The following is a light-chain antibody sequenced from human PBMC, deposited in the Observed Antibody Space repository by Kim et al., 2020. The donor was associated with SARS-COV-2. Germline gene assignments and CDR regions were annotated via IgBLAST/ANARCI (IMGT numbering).Light chain of an antibody. CDR3: QVWDSSSDHPV. V-gene: IGLV3-21*04. CDR1: NMGSKS. Sequence: APGKTARITCGGNNMGSKSVHGYQQKPGQAPVLVIYYDSDRPSGSPERFSGSNSGNTATLTSSRVEAGDEADYYCQVWDSSSDHPVFGGGTQLTVL. J-gene: IGLJ3*02. CDR2: YDS.